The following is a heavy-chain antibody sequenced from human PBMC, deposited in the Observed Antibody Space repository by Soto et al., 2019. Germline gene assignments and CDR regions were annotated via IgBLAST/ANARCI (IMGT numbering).Heavy chain of an antibody. D-gene: IGHD2-2*01. CDR3: ARHLHPPTLYCPSTSCYHFDF. CDR2: IYYRGST. CDR1: GDSISSSRYY. Sequence: SENLSLTCTVSGDSISSSRYYWGWVRQPPGKGLEWIGSIYYRGSTYYSPSLKSRVTISVDTSKNQFSLKLSSVTAADTAVYYCARHLHPPTLYCPSTSCYHFDFWGQGXLLTVYS. V-gene: IGHV4-39*01. J-gene: IGHJ4*02.